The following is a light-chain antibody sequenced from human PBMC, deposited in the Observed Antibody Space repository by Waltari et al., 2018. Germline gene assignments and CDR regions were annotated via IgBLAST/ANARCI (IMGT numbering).Light chain of an antibody. Sequence: SYVMSQPPSVSVAPGETARITCAGDTIAGKCVHWYQQKPGQAPVVVIYYDSDRPSGIPERFSGSNSGDTATLTITRVEAGDEADYSCQVWETTSGHPTAVFGGGTKLTVL. J-gene: IGLJ2*01. V-gene: IGLV3-21*01. CDR3: QVWETTSGHPTAV. CDR1: TIAGKC. CDR2: YDS.